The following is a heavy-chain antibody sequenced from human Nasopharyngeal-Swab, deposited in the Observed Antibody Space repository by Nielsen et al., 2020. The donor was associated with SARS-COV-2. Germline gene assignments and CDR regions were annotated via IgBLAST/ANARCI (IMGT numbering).Heavy chain of an antibody. V-gene: IGHV4-4*02. J-gene: IGHJ6*03. D-gene: IGHD6-13*01. Sequence: VRQAPGKGLEWIGEIYQSGNTNYNPSLKSRVSISLDKSKNQFSLNLTSATAADTAVYYCATSGSSVTAGVNMDVWGKGTTVTVSS. CDR2: IYQSGNT. CDR3: ATSGSSVTAGVNMDV.